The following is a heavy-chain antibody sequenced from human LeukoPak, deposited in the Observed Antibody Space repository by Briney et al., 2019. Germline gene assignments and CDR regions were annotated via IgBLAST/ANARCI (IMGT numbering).Heavy chain of an antibody. J-gene: IGHJ4*02. D-gene: IGHD6-13*01. Sequence: GGSLRLSCAVSGFNFSSYWIHWVRQPPGKGLVWVSLINTDGSATTYGDSAKGRFTVSRDNDKNTLFLDMNSLRVEDTAVYYCARGTAATAGIDYWGQGTLVTVSS. CDR2: INTDGSAT. CDR3: ARGTAATAGIDY. CDR1: GFNFSSYW. V-gene: IGHV3-74*01.